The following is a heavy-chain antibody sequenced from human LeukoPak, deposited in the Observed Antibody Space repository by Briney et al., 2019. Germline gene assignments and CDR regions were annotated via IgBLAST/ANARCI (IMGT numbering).Heavy chain of an antibody. V-gene: IGHV1-69*05. CDR1: GGTFSSYA. CDR2: IIPIFGTA. CDR3: ARAKDQPKEYYYYYYMDV. D-gene: IGHD2-2*01. Sequence: ASVKVSCKASGGTFSSYAISWVRQAPGQGLEWMGRIIPIFGTANYAQKFQGRVTITTDESTSTAYMELRRLRSDDTAVYYCARAKDQPKEYYYYYYMDVWGKGTTITVSS. J-gene: IGHJ6*03.